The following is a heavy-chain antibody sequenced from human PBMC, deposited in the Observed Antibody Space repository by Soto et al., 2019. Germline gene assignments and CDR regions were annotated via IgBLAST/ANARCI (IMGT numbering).Heavy chain of an antibody. CDR1: GYTFTSYA. CDR2: INAGNGNT. J-gene: IGHJ4*02. CDR3: ARSMTTVTTHFDY. V-gene: IGHV1-3*01. D-gene: IGHD4-17*01. Sequence: ASVKVSCKASGYTFTSYAMHWVRQAPGQRLEWMGWINAGNGNTKYSQKFQGRVTITRDTSASTAYMELSSLRSEDTAVYYCARSMTTVTTHFDYWGQGTLVTVSS.